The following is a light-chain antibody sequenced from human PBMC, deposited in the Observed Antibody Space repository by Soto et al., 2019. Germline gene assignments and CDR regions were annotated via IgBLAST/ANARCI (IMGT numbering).Light chain of an antibody. CDR2: EVT. V-gene: IGLV2-8*01. CDR3: SSYAGSNVV. J-gene: IGLJ2*01. Sequence: QSALTQRASASGSPGRSVTISCTGSSSDIGGYDYVSWYQQHPGKAPKLVIYEVTERPSGVPDRFSGSKSGNTASLTVSGLQPDDEADYFCSSYAGSNVVFGGGTKVTVL. CDR1: SSDIGGYDY.